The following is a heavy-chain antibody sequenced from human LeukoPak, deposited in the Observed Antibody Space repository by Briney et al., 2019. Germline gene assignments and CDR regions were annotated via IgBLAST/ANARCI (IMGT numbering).Heavy chain of an antibody. CDR2: IRYDGSNK. Sequence: GGSLRLSCAASGFTFSSYGMHWVRQAPGKGLEWVAFIRYDGSNKYYADSVKGRFTISRDNSKNTLYLQMNSLRAEDTAVYYCARDIHSSSWYFYFDYWGQGTLVTVSS. CDR3: ARDIHSSSWYFYFDY. D-gene: IGHD6-13*01. J-gene: IGHJ4*02. CDR1: GFTFSSYG. V-gene: IGHV3-30*02.